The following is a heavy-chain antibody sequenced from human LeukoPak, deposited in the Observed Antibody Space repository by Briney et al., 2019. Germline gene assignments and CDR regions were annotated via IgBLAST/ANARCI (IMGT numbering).Heavy chain of an antibody. CDR1: GVTFCSYW. D-gene: IGHD3-10*01. CDR2: IKQDGGGK. V-gene: IGHV3-7*05. J-gene: IGHJ4*02. Sequence: QPGGSLRLSCAASGVTFCSYWMTWGRQAPGKGVEWVANIKQDGGGKYYVDSVKARFTISTDNPKNSLYVQMNSLRAEDTPVYYCASGYNASGSYLAGYFDYWGQGTLVTVSS. CDR3: ASGYNASGSYLAGYFDY.